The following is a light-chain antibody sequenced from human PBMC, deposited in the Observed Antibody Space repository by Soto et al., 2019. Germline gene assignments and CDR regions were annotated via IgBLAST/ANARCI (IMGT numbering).Light chain of an antibody. Sequence: EIVLTQSPGTLSLSPGERATLSCRASQSVSSSYLAWYQQNPGQAPRLLIYGASSRAAGIPDRFSGSGFGTDFTLTISRLEPEDFEVYYCQQYGSTPMYAFGQGTKLEIK. CDR3: QQYGSTPMYA. CDR2: GAS. J-gene: IGKJ2*01. CDR1: QSVSSSY. V-gene: IGKV3-20*01.